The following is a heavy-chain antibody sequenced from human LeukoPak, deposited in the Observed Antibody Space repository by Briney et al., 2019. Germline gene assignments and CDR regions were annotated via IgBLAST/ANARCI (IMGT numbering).Heavy chain of an antibody. CDR1: GFTFSSYW. J-gene: IGHJ4*02. CDR3: ARGRRDGYNYVNY. Sequence: GGSLRPSCAASGFTFSSYWMSWVRQAPGKGLEWVANIKQDGSEKYYVDSVKGRFTISRDNAKNSLYLQMNSLRAEDTAVYYCARGRRDGYNYVNYWGQGTLVTVSS. D-gene: IGHD5-24*01. CDR2: IKQDGSEK. V-gene: IGHV3-7*03.